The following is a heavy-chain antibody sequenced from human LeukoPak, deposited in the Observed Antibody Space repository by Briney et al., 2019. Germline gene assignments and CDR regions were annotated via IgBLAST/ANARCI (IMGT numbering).Heavy chain of an antibody. CDR2: IYPGDSDT. CDR1: GSKFTSYW. CDR3: AKEVRAFDY. Sequence: GETLKISCKESGSKFTSYWIAWVRQMPGKGLEWMGSIYPGDSDTRYSPSFQGQVTISADKSINTAYLQWSSLRASDTAMYYCAKEVRAFDYWGQGTLVTASS. D-gene: IGHD3-10*01. J-gene: IGHJ4*02. V-gene: IGHV5-51*01.